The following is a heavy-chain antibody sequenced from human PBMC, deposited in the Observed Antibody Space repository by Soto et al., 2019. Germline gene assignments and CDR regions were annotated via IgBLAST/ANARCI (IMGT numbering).Heavy chain of an antibody. D-gene: IGHD7-27*01. CDR3: AIAVTGASWFDP. CDR2: IYYSGST. CDR1: GGSISSSSYY. V-gene: IGHV4-39*01. J-gene: IGHJ5*02. Sequence: QLQLQESGPGLVKPSETLSLTCTVSGGSISSSSYYWGWIRQPPGKGLEWIGSIYYSGSTYYNPSLKSRVTISVDTSKNQFSLKLSSVTAADTAVYYCAIAVTGASWFDPWGQGTLVTVSS.